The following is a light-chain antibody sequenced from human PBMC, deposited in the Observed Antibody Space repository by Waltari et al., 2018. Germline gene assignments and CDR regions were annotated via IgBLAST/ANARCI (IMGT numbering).Light chain of an antibody. Sequence: SHELTQPPPVSVYPGQTARITCSADSVQKQYVYWYQHKPGQAPVLLIYKDTERPSGIPDRFSGSSSGTSVTLTISGVQAEDEADYYCQLADSTVTYVFGPGTKVIVL. J-gene: IGLJ1*01. CDR2: KDT. V-gene: IGLV3-25*03. CDR3: QLADSTVTYV. CDR1: SVQKQY.